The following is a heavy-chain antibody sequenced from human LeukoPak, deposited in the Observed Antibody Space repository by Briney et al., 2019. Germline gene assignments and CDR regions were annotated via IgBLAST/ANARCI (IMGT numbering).Heavy chain of an antibody. J-gene: IGHJ4*02. Sequence: PGGSLRLSCAASGLTFDDYAMHWVRQAPGKGLEWVSGISWNSGSIGYADSVKGRFTISRDNAKNSLYLQMNSLRAEDTALYYCAKDHYYDSSGGVDYWGQGTLVTVSS. CDR3: AKDHYYDSSGGVDY. CDR1: GLTFDDYA. V-gene: IGHV3-9*01. D-gene: IGHD3-22*01. CDR2: ISWNSGSI.